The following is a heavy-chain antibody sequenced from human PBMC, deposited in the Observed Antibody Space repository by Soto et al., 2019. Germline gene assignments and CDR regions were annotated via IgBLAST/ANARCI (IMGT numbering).Heavy chain of an antibody. CDR2: INHSGST. CDR1: GGSFSGYY. V-gene: IGHV4-34*01. J-gene: IGHJ6*03. CDR3: ARGLMVRGVIYVYYYYYYMDV. D-gene: IGHD3-10*01. Sequence: SETLSLTCAVYGGSFSGYYWSWIRQPPGKGLEWIGEINHSGSTNYNPSLKSRVTISVDTSKNQFSLKLSSVTAADTAVYYCARGLMVRGVIYVYYYYYYMDVWGKGTTVTVSS.